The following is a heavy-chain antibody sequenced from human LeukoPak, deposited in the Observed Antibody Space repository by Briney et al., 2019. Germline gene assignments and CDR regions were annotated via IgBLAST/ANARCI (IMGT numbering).Heavy chain of an antibody. CDR2: IYYSGIT. Sequence: PSETLSLTCTVSGGSISTYYWTWIRQPPERGLEWIGYIYYSGITNYNPSLKSRVTMSVDTSRNQFSLRLNSVTAADTAVYYCARRLAVTGRYYFDYWGQGSLVTVSS. CDR3: ARRLAVTGRYYFDY. J-gene: IGHJ4*02. V-gene: IGHV4-59*01. CDR1: GGSISTYY. D-gene: IGHD4-11*01.